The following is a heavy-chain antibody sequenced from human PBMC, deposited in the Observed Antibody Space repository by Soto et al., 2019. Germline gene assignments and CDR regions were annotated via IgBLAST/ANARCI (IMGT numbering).Heavy chain of an antibody. D-gene: IGHD6-6*01. CDR3: ARSTSSSSKN. V-gene: IGHV1-69*13. J-gene: IGHJ4*02. CDR2: IIPIFGTA. CDR1: GGTFSSYA. Sequence: AASVKVSCKASGGTFSSYAISWVRQAPGQGLEWMGGIIPIFGTANYAQKFQGRVTITADESTSTAYMELSSLRSEDTAVYYCARSTSSSSKNWGQGTLVTVSS.